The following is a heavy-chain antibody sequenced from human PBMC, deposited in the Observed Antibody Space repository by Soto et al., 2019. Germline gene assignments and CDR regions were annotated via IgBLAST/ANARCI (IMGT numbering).Heavy chain of an antibody. CDR2: INAGNGNT. CDR1: GYTFTSYA. Sequence: ASVQVSCKASGYTFTSYAMHWVRQAPGQRLEWMGWINAGNGNTKYSQKFQGRVTITRDTSTSTVYMELSSLRSEDTAVYYCARDHYSGSYEVWGQGTLVTVSS. CDR3: ARDHYSGSYEV. V-gene: IGHV1-3*01. J-gene: IGHJ4*02. D-gene: IGHD1-26*01.